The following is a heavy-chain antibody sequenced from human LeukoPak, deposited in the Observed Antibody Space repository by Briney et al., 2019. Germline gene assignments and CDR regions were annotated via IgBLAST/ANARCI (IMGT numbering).Heavy chain of an antibody. CDR2: ISASSSYT. D-gene: IGHD3-3*01. CDR1: GIPFSDYY. V-gene: IGHV3-11*06. CDR3: ARDNFY. Sequence: GGSLRLSCVVSGIPFSDYYMNWIRLAPGKGLEWISYISASSSYTDYADSVKGRFTISRDNAKNSLSLQMNSLRAEDTAVYYCARDNFYWGQGTLVTVSS. J-gene: IGHJ4*02.